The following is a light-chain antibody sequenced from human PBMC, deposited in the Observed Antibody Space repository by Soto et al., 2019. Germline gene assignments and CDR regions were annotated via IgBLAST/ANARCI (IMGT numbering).Light chain of an antibody. CDR1: STDVGSYNL. J-gene: IGLJ1*01. CDR2: EVT. CDR3: CSYAGFTTYV. Sequence: QSALTQPASVSGSPGQSITISCTGTSTDVGSYNLVSWYQQHPGKAPKIMIYEVTKRPSGVSDRFSGAKSGNTASLTISGLQAEDEAGYYCCSYAGFTTYVFGTGTKLTDL. V-gene: IGLV2-23*02.